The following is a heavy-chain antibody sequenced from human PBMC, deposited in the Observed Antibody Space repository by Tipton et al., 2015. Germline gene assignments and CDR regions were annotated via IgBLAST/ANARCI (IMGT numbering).Heavy chain of an antibody. J-gene: IGHJ5*01. D-gene: IGHD3-22*01. V-gene: IGHV3-9*01. CDR2: MSWNGDSI. CDR1: GFSFEDHA. Sequence: SLRLSCAASGFSFEDHAMHWVRRAPGKGLEWVAGMSWNGDSIGYGDSVKGRFTISRDNARKSLYLQMNSLRGEDTAVYYCTKGWKFYCEIFGSWGQGALVTVSS. CDR3: TKGWKFYCEIFGS.